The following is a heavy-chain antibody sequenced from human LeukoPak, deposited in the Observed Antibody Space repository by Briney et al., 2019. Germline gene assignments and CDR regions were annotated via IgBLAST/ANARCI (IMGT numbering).Heavy chain of an antibody. Sequence: GGSLRLSCAASGFTYSNYAMSWVRQAPGKGLEWVSGISHSGGNTYYADSVKDRFTISRDTSKNTLYLQMNSLRAEDTAVYYCASHSSGYYRGFDYWGQGTLVTVSS. J-gene: IGHJ4*02. D-gene: IGHD3-22*01. CDR2: ISHSGGNT. CDR1: GFTYSNYA. CDR3: ASHSSGYYRGFDY. V-gene: IGHV3-23*01.